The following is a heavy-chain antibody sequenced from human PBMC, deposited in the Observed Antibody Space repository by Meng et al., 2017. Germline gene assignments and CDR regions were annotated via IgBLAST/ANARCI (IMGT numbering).Heavy chain of an antibody. V-gene: IGHV4-34*02. CDR1: GGCFSGYY. CDR3: AREIAVAAYYYWYFDL. D-gene: IGHD6-19*01. Sequence: HVHLPQWGAGLLQPSEPLSLSCAVYGGCFSGYYWSWIRQPPGKGLEWIGEINRSGSTNYNPSLKSRVTISVDTSKNQFSLKLNSVTAADTAVYYCAREIAVAAYYYWYFDLWGRGTLVTVSS. J-gene: IGHJ2*01. CDR2: INRSGST.